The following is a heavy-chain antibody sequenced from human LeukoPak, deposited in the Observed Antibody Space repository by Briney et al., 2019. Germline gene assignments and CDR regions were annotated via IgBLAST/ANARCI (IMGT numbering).Heavy chain of an antibody. CDR2: ISAYNGNT. V-gene: IGHV1-18*01. J-gene: IGHJ5*02. CDR1: GYTFTSYG. CDR3: ARGSTMIGEDWFDP. Sequence: GASVKVSCKASGYTFTSYGISWVRQAPGQGLEWMGLISAYNGNTNYAQKLQGRVTMTTDTSTSTAYMELRSLRSDDTAVYYCARGSTMIGEDWFDPCGQGTLVTVSS. D-gene: IGHD3-22*01.